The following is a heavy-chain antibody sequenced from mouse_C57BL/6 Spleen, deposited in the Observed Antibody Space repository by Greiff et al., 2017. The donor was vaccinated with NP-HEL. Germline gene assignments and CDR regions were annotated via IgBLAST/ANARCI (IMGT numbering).Heavy chain of an antibody. J-gene: IGHJ1*03. D-gene: IGHD2-4*01. CDR2: ISSGGSYT. CDR1: GFTFSSYG. CDR3: ARQIYYDYDPWYFDV. Sequence: DVQLVESGGDLVKPGGSLKLSCAASGFTFSSYGMSWVRQTPDKRLEWVATISSGGSYTYYPDSVKGRFTISRDNAKNTLYLQMSSLKSEDTAMYYCARQIYYDYDPWYFDVWGTGTTVTVSS. V-gene: IGHV5-6*01.